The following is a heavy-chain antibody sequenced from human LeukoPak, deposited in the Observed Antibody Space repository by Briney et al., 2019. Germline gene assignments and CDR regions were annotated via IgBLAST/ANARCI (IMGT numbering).Heavy chain of an antibody. CDR1: GFTFSTYS. Sequence: GGSLRLSCAASGFTFSTYSMNWVRQAPGKGLEWVSYISSSGSTIYYADSVKGRFTISRDNAKNSLYLQMNSLRAEDTAVYYCARGMLLWFGELFPYGMDVWGQGTTVTVSS. V-gene: IGHV3-48*01. CDR3: ARGMLLWFGELFPYGMDV. CDR2: ISSSGSTI. D-gene: IGHD3-10*01. J-gene: IGHJ6*02.